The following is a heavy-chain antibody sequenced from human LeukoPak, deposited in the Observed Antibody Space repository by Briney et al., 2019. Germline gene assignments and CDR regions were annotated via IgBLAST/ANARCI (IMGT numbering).Heavy chain of an antibody. Sequence: ASVKVSCKASGYTFTIYDFNWVRQATGQRPEWMGWMSPNSGDTGYAQKFQDRVTMTRNTSISTAYMELSSLRSDDTAVYYCARGPPNWGYDYWGPGALVTVSS. CDR3: ARGPPNWGYDY. CDR1: GYTFTIYD. V-gene: IGHV1-8*01. D-gene: IGHD7-27*01. CDR2: MSPNSGDT. J-gene: IGHJ4*02.